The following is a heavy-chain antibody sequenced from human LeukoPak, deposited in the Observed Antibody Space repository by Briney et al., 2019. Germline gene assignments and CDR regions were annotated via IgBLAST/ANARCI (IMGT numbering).Heavy chain of an antibody. D-gene: IGHD3-3*01. J-gene: IGHJ4*02. CDR2: IYHSGTT. Sequence: SGTLSLTCTVSGYSISSGYYWGWIRQPPGKGLEWIGSIYHSGTTYYNPSLSSRLTISVDTSKNHFSLNLRSVTAADTAVYYCARGAPGRYDFWSGYLGEICDYWGQGTLVTVSS. V-gene: IGHV4-38-2*02. CDR1: GYSISSGYY. CDR3: ARGAPGRYDFWSGYLGEICDY.